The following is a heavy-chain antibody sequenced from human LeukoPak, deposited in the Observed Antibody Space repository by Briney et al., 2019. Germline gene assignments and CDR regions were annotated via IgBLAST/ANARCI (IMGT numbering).Heavy chain of an antibody. CDR2: IYTSGST. V-gene: IGHV4-4*07. Sequence: PSETLSLTCTVSGGSISSYYWSWIRQPAGKGLEWIGRIYTSGSTSYNPSLKSRVTMSVDTSKNQFSLKLSSVTAADTAVYYCARVRGGNYYDSSGQNWFDPWGQGTLVTVSS. CDR1: GGSISSYY. D-gene: IGHD3-22*01. CDR3: ARVRGGNYYDSSGQNWFDP. J-gene: IGHJ5*02.